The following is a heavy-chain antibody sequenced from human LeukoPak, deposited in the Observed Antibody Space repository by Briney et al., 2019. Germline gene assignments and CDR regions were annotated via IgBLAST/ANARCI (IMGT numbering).Heavy chain of an antibody. CDR1: GGPISSGGYY. V-gene: IGHV4-31*03. D-gene: IGHD3-10*01. J-gene: IGHJ5*02. Sequence: SETLSLTCTVSGGPISSGGYYWSWIRQHPGKGLEGIGYIYYSGSTYYNPSLKSRVTISVDTSKTPFSLKLSSVTAADTAVYYCARVEATYYYGSGSSDWFDPWGQGTLVTVSS. CDR3: ARVEATYYYGSGSSDWFDP. CDR2: IYYSGST.